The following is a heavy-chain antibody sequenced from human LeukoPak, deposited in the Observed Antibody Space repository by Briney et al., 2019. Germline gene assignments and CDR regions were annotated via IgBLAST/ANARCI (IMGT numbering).Heavy chain of an antibody. CDR3: ARVQGGSSFYYYGMDV. D-gene: IGHD6-6*01. J-gene: IGHJ6*02. V-gene: IGHV3-7*01. CDR1: EFTFGSYW. CDR2: INRDGSKN. Sequence: GGSLRLSCAASEFTFGSYWMTWVRQAPGKGLEWVANINRDGSKNHFVDSVKGRFTISRDNAKNSLYLQMNSLRAEDTAVYYCARVQGGSSFYYYGMDVWGQGTTVTVSS.